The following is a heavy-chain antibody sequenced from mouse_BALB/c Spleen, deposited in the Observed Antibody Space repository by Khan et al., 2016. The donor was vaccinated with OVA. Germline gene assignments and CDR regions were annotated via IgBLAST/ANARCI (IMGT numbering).Heavy chain of an antibody. CDR3: ERATYRYAFAY. Sequence: EVQLQASGPSLVKPSQTLSLTCSVTGDSITSGSWSWIRKFPGNKLEYMGYMIYTGYTDYNPSLKSRLAISRHTSMNQYYMQLNAVTTEDTATYYWERATYRYAFAYGGQGTRVTVPA. V-gene: IGHV3-8*02. CDR1: GDSITSGS. CDR2: MIYTGYT. D-gene: IGHD2-14*01. J-gene: IGHJ3*01.